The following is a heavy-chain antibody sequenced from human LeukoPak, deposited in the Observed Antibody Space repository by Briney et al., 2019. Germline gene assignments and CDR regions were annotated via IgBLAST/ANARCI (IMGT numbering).Heavy chain of an antibody. V-gene: IGHV4-38-2*02. CDR2: IYHSGST. D-gene: IGHD2-2*01. CDR1: SYSISSGYY. Sequence: SETLSLTCTVSSYSISSGYYWGWIRQPPGKGLEWIGSIYHSGSTYYNPSLKSRVTISVDTSKNQFSLKLSSVTAADTAVYYCARVVIPAAKGYYYYYMDVWGKGTTVTVSS. CDR3: ARVVIPAAKGYYYYYMDV. J-gene: IGHJ6*03.